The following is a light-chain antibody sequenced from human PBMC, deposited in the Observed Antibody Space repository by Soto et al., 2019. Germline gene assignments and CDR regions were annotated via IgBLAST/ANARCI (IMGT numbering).Light chain of an antibody. V-gene: IGLV2-23*01. CDR3: YSYAGENLYV. Sequence: QSVLTQPASVSASPGQSITIPCTGTSSDVGSYNLVSWFQQHPGKVPKLLIYEGTKRPSGLSDRFSGSKSGNTASLTISGLQAEDEADYYCYSYAGENLYVFGTGTKGTVL. J-gene: IGLJ1*01. CDR2: EGT. CDR1: SSDVGSYNL.